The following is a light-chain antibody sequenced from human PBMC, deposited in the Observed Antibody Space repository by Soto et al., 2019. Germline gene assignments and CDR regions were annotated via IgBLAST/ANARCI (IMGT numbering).Light chain of an antibody. CDR2: AAS. J-gene: IGKJ1*01. V-gene: IGKV1-9*01. Sequence: DIQLTQSPSFLSASVGDRVTITCRASQGIDSYLVWYQQKPGKAPKLLIYAASTLQSGVPSRFSGTGSRTEFTLTLSSLQPEDFATYYCLQLSSYPRTCAQGTVVEIK. CDR1: QGIDSY. CDR3: LQLSSYPRT.